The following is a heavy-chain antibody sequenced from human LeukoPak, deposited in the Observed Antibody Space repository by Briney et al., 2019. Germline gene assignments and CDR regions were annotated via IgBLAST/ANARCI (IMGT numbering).Heavy chain of an antibody. CDR2: TNHSGST. CDR1: GGSFSGYY. CDR3: ARGRLRVTIFGPYNWFDP. J-gene: IGHJ5*02. D-gene: IGHD3-3*01. Sequence: PSETLSLTCAVYGGSFSGYYWSWIRQPPGKGLEWIGETNHSGSTNYNPSLKSRVTISVDTSKNQFSLKLSSVTAADTAVYYCARGRLRVTIFGPYNWFDPWGQGTLVTVSS. V-gene: IGHV4-34*01.